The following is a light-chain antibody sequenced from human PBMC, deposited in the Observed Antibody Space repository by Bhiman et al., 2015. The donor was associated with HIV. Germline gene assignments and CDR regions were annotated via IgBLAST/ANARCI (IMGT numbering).Light chain of an antibody. J-gene: IGLJ2*01. CDR2: YDS. CDR3: QVWDSSSDLVV. Sequence: SYVLTQSPSVSVAPGGTARIACGGNNIGSQSVHWYQQKPGQAPLLVIYYDSDRPSGIPERFSGSNSGNTATLTISRVEAGDEADYYCQVWDSSSDLVVFGGGTKLTVL. V-gene: IGLV3-21*04. CDR1: NIGSQS.